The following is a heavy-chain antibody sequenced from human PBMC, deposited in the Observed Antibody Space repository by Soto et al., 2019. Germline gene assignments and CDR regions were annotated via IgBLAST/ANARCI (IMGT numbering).Heavy chain of an antibody. J-gene: IGHJ5*02. CDR2: IYLDDDK. Sequence: QITLKESGRTLVKPTQTLTLTCSFSGFSLTTRGVGVGWNRQPPGKALEWLALIYLDDDKRYSPSLKSRLTITKDTSKNQVVLTMSKVDPVDTGTYYCTHGSGFSWGQGTLVTVSS. D-gene: IGHD3-3*01. CDR1: GFSLTTRGVG. V-gene: IGHV2-5*02. CDR3: THGSGFS.